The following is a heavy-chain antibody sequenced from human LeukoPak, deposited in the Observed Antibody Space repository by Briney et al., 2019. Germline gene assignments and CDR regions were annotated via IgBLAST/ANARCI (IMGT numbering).Heavy chain of an antibody. V-gene: IGHV1-2*02. CDR3: ARELALGY. J-gene: IGHJ4*02. Sequence: AAVECSCKASGYTFTGYYMHWVRQAPGQGLEWMGWINPNSGGTNYAQKFRGRVTMTRDTSISTAYMELSRLRSDDTAVYYCARELALGYWGQGTLVTVSS. CDR2: INPNSGGT. CDR1: GYTFTGYY.